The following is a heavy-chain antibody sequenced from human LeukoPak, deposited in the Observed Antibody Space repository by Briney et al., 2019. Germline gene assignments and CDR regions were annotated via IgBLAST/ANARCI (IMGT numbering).Heavy chain of an antibody. CDR1: GFSFADEY. J-gene: IGHJ4*02. Sequence: GGSLRLSCAVSGFSFADEYMSWIRQAPGQGLEWVSYISNTGTYTNYADSVEGRFTISRDNTENSLYLQMNSLRAEDTAVYYCARSRGAGPGAYFDYWGQGTLVAVTS. CDR3: ARSRGAGPGAYFDY. CDR2: ISNTGTYT. D-gene: IGHD6-19*01. V-gene: IGHV3-11*03.